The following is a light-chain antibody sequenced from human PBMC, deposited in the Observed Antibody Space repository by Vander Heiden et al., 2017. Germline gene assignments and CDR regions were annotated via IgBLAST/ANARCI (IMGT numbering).Light chain of an antibody. CDR2: QGS. CDR1: QSLLHINGYNY. J-gene: IGKJ2*01. Sequence: IVMIQSPLSLSVTPGEQASISCSSSQSLLHINGYNYLDWYLQKPGQSPQLLIFQGSDRASGVPDRFSGSGSGTDFTLRISRVDVEDVGVYYCMQDLHTPTFGQGTRLEIK. CDR3: MQDLHTPT. V-gene: IGKV2-28*01.